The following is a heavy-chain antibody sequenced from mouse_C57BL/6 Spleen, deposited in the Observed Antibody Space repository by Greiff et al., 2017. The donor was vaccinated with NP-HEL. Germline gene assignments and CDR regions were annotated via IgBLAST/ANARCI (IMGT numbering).Heavy chain of an antibody. CDR1: GFTFSSYG. V-gene: IGHV5-6*01. D-gene: IGHD1-1*01. CDR3: ARQADYYGDFDY. CDR2: ISSCGSYT. J-gene: IGHJ2*01. Sequence: EVHLVESGGDLVKPGGSLKLSCAASGFTFSSYGMSWVRQTPDKRLEWVATISSCGSYTYYPDSVKGRVTISRDNAKNTLYLQMSSLKSEDTAMYYCARQADYYGDFDYWGQGTTLTVSS.